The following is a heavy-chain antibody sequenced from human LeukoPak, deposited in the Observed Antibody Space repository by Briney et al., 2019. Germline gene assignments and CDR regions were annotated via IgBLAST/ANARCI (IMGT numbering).Heavy chain of an antibody. V-gene: IGHV4-59*01. D-gene: IGHD3-22*01. Sequence: PSETLSLTCTVSGVSISSYYWSWIRQPPGKGLEWIGYIYYSGSTNYNPSLKSRVTISVDTSKNQFSLKLSSVTAADTAVYYCARGDSSGYYYPYYLDYWGQGTLVTVSS. CDR2: IYYSGST. CDR1: GVSISSYY. CDR3: ARGDSSGYYYPYYLDY. J-gene: IGHJ4*02.